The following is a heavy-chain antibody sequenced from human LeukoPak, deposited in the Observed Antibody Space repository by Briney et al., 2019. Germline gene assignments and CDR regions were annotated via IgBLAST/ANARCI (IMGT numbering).Heavy chain of an antibody. CDR3: ARRPPEAGSPHIYYGMDV. Sequence: GGSLRLSCSASGFTFSSSAMHWVRQAPGKGLEYVSAISDNGASTYYTDSVKGRFTISRDNSKNTLYLQMSSLRPEDTAVYYCARRPPEAGSPHIYYGMDVWGQGTTVTVSS. CDR1: GFTFSSSA. J-gene: IGHJ6*02. CDR2: ISDNGAST. V-gene: IGHV3-64D*09. D-gene: IGHD6-13*01.